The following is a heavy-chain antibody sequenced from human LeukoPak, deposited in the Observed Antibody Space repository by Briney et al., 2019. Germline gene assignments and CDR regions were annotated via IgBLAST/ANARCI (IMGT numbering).Heavy chain of an antibody. CDR3: ARESILGTTTDYFGY. CDR2: ISRTTGSI. V-gene: IGHV3-48*04. D-gene: IGHD1-26*01. J-gene: IGHJ4*02. CDR1: GFTASSYT. Sequence: GGSLRLSCEAAGFTASSYTMNWVRQAPGKGLEWVSLISRTTGSIYYADSVRGRFTISRDSAKNSVYLQMNSLRAEDTAIYYCARESILGTTTDYFGYWGQGTRVIVSS.